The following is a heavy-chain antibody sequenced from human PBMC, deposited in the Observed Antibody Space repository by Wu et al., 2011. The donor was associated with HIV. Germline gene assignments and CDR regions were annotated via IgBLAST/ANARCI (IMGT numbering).Heavy chain of an antibody. Sequence: QVQLVQSGADVRKPGASVKISCKASGYTFVAYDIHWVRQAPGQGLEWVGYINPNGGGTTLAPKFQGRVSLTRDTSTSTVHMELTRLRSDDTAIYFCVRDPNYSAVYTSPTRDYWGQGPWSPSPQ. CDR2: INPNGGGT. V-gene: IGHV1-2*02. CDR3: VRDPNYSAVYTSPTRDY. CDR1: GYTFVAYD. J-gene: IGHJ4*02. D-gene: IGHD5-18*01.